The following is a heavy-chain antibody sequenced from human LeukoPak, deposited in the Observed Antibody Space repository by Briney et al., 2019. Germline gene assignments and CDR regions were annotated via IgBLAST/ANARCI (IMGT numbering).Heavy chain of an antibody. CDR1: GGSISSSSYY. V-gene: IGHV4-39*01. Sequence: TXSGGSISSSSYYWGWIRQPPGKGLEWIGSIYYSGSTYYNPSLKSRVTISVDTSKNQFSLKLSSVTAADTAVYYCARLFDYWGQGTLVTVSS. CDR2: IYYSGST. J-gene: IGHJ4*02. CDR3: ARLFDY.